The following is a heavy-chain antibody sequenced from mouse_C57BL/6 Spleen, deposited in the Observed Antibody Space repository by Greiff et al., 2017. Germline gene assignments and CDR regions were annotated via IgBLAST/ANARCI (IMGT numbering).Heavy chain of an antibody. CDR3: VRDPARGGTGYFDV. J-gene: IGHJ1*03. D-gene: IGHD3-3*01. V-gene: IGHV10-3*01. CDR1: GFTFNTYA. Sequence: EVHLVESGGGLVQPKGSLKLSCAASGFTFNTYAMHWVRQAPGKGLEWVARIRSKSSNYATYYADSVKDRFTISRDDSQSMLYLQMNNLKTEDTAMYYCVRDPARGGTGYFDVWGTGTTVTVSS. CDR2: IRSKSSNYAT.